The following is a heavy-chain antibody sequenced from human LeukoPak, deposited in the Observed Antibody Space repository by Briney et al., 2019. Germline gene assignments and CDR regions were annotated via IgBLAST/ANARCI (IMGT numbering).Heavy chain of an antibody. J-gene: IGHJ4*02. CDR1: GGTFSSYA. CDR2: IIPIFGTA. D-gene: IGHD6-19*01. CDR3: ARGAAVAGTLDY. V-gene: IGHV1-69*05. Sequence: GSSVKVSCKASGGTFSSYAISWVRRAPGQGLEWMGGIIPIFGTANYAQKFQGRVTITTDESTSTAYMELSSLRSEDTAVYYCARGAAVAGTLDYWGQGTLVTVSS.